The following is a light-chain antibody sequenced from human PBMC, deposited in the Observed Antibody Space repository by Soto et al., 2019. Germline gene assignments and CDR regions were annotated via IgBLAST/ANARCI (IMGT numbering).Light chain of an antibody. CDR2: DAS. J-gene: IGKJ5*01. Sequence: DIEMTQSPSTLSASTGDRVTITCRASQGISSYLAWYQQKPGKAPKLLIYDASSLESGVPSRFSGSGSGTEFTLTISSLQPDDFATYYCQQYNSYITFGQGTRLEIK. V-gene: IGKV1-5*01. CDR3: QQYNSYIT. CDR1: QGISSY.